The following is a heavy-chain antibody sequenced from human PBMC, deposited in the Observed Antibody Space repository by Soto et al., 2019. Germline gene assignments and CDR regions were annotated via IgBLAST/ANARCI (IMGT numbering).Heavy chain of an antibody. CDR3: ARRDYDILTGRETFHY. J-gene: IGHJ4*02. CDR1: GGSISSSSYY. V-gene: IGHV4-39*01. CDR2: IYYSGST. Sequence: SETLSLTCTVSGGSISSSSYYWGWIRQPPGKGLEWIGSIYYSGSTYYNPSLKSRVTISVDTSKNQFSLKLSSVTAADTAVYYCARRDYDILTGRETFHYWGQGTRVTVAS. D-gene: IGHD3-9*01.